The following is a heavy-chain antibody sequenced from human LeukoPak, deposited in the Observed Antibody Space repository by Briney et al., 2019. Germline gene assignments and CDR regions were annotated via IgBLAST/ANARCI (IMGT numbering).Heavy chain of an antibody. J-gene: IGHJ4*02. CDR1: GYSISSGYY. CDR3: ARGADPRRITIFGVGEFDY. CDR2: IYHSGST. V-gene: IGHV4-38-2*01. Sequence: SETLSLTCAVSGYSISSGYYCGWIRQPPGKGLEWIGSIYHSGSTYYNPSLKSRVTISVDTSKNQFSLKLSSVTAADTAVYYCARGADPRRITIFGVGEFDYWGQGTLVTASS. D-gene: IGHD3-3*01.